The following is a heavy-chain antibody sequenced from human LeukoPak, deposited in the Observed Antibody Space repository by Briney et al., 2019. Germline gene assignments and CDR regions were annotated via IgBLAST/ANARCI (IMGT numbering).Heavy chain of an antibody. Sequence: SETLSLTCTVSGGSISSYYWSWVRQRPGKGLEWIGYIYTSGSTNYNPSLKSRVTISVDTSKNQFSLKLSSVTAADTAVYYCARVNQDAFDIWGQGTMVTVSS. V-gene: IGHV4-4*09. J-gene: IGHJ3*02. CDR1: GGSISSYY. CDR2: IYTSGST. CDR3: ARVNQDAFDI.